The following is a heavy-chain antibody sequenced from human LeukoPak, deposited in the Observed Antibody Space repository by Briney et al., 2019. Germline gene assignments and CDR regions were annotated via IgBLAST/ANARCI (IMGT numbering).Heavy chain of an antibody. Sequence: GGSLRLSCAASGFTFSSYSMNWVRQAPGKGLEWVSSISSSSSYIYYADSVKGRFTISRDNAKNSLYLQMNSLRAEDTAVYYCARVAAEGYYYMDVWGKGTTVTVSS. J-gene: IGHJ6*03. D-gene: IGHD6-13*01. V-gene: IGHV3-21*01. CDR1: GFTFSSYS. CDR3: ARVAAEGYYYMDV. CDR2: ISSSSSYI.